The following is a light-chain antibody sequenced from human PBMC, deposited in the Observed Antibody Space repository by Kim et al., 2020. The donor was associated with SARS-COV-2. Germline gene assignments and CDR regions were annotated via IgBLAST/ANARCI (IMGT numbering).Light chain of an antibody. CDR1: SSNIGGHT. CDR2: SNN. V-gene: IGLV1-44*01. CDR3: AAWDDSLNGVV. J-gene: IGLJ2*01. Sequence: ELTQPPSASGTPGQRVTISCSGSSSNIGGHTVNWYQQLPATAPKLLIYSNNQRPSGVPDRFSGSKSGTSASLAISGLQSEDEGDYYCAAWDDSLNGVVFGGGTQLTIL.